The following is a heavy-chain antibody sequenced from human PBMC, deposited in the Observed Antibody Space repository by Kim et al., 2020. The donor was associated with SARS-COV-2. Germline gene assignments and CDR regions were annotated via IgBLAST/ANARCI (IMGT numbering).Heavy chain of an antibody. CDR1: GYSFTSYW. V-gene: IGHV5-10-1*01. J-gene: IGHJ6*02. CDR3: ARYYYGSGSYLYYYYGMDV. D-gene: IGHD3-10*01. Sequence: GESLKISCKGSGYSFTSYWISWVRQMPGKGLEWMGRIDPSDSYTNYSPSFQGHVTISADKSISTAYLQWSSLKASDTAMYYCARYYYGSGSYLYYYYGMDVWGQGTTVTVSS. CDR2: IDPSDSYT.